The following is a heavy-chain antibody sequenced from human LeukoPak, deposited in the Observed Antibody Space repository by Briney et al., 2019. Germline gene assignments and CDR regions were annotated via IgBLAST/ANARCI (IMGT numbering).Heavy chain of an antibody. D-gene: IGHD3-22*01. J-gene: IGHJ3*02. CDR3: ARDRSLYYYESSGKGPFDI. V-gene: IGHV4-59*01. CDR1: GGSISSYY. Sequence: SETLSLTCTVSGGSISSYYWSWIRQPPEKGLEWIGYIYYSGSTNYNPSLKSRVTISVGTSKNQFSLKLSSVTAADTAVYYCARDRSLYYYESSGKGPFDIWGQGTMVTVSS. CDR2: IYYSGST.